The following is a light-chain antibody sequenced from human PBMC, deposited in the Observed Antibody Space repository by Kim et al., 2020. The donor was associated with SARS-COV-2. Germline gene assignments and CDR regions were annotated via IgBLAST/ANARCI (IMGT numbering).Light chain of an antibody. CDR3: QQRGNWPLT. CDR2: DTS. V-gene: IGKV3-11*01. CDR1: ESISNS. Sequence: EIVLTQSPATLSLSPGERATLSCRASESISNSLAWYQQKPGQTPRLLIYDTSNRVTGIPARFSGSGSGTDFTLTISSLEPEDFAIYYCQQRGNWPLTFGGGTKVDIK. J-gene: IGKJ4*01.